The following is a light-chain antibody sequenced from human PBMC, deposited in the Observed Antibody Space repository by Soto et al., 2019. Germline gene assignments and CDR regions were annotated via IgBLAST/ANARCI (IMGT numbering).Light chain of an antibody. CDR1: QSVLYSSNNKNY. CDR3: QQYYSTPVS. CDR2: WAS. J-gene: IGKJ3*01. Sequence: DIVMTQSPDSLAVSLGERATINCKSSQSVLYSSNNKNYLAWYQQKPGQPPKLLIYWASTRESWVPDRFSGSWSGADFTLTISSLQAEDVAVYYCQQYYSTPVSFGRGTKVDIK. V-gene: IGKV4-1*01.